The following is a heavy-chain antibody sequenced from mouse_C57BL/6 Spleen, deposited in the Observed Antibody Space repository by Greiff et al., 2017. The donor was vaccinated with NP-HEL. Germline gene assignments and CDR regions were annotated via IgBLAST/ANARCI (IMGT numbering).Heavy chain of an antibody. V-gene: IGHV1-64*01. CDR1: GYTFTSYW. CDR3: ARGYGSSYWYFDV. Sequence: QVQLQQPGAELVKPGASVKSSCKASGYTFTSYWMHWVKQRPGQGLEWIGMIHPNSGSTNYNEKFKSKATLTVDKSSSTAYMQLSSLTSEDSAVYYCARGYGSSYWYFDVWGTGTTVTVSS. CDR2: IHPNSGST. D-gene: IGHD1-1*01. J-gene: IGHJ1*03.